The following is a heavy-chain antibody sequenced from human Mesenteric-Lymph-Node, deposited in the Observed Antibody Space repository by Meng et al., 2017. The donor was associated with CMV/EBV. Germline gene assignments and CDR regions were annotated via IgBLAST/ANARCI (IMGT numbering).Heavy chain of an antibody. D-gene: IGHD3-16*01. CDR2: ISYDGSNK. CDR1: GFTFSSYA. CDR3: TRLHSTFFDY. Sequence: GESLKISCAASGFTFSSYAMHWVRQAPGKGLEWVAVISYDGSNKYYADSVKGRFTISRDNSKNTLYLQMNSLRAEDTAVYFCTRLHSTFFDYWGQGALVTVSS. J-gene: IGHJ4*02. V-gene: IGHV3-30*04.